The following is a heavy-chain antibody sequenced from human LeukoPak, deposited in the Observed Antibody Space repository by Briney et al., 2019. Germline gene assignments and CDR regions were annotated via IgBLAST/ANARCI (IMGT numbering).Heavy chain of an antibody. CDR2: INPSGGST. CDR1: GYTFTGYY. D-gene: IGHD3-10*01. Sequence: ASVKVSCKASGYTFTGYYMHWARQAPGQGLEWMGIINPSGGSTSYAQKFQGRVTMTRDTSTSTVYMELSSLRSEDTAVYCCARSFGELYWFDPWGQGTLVTVSS. CDR3: ARSFGELYWFDP. J-gene: IGHJ5*02. V-gene: IGHV1-46*01.